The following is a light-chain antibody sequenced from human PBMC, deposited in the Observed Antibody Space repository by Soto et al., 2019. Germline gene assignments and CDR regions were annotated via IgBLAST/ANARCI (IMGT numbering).Light chain of an antibody. J-gene: IGLJ3*02. V-gene: IGLV1-40*01. Sequence: QSVLTQPPSVSGAPGQRVTISCTGSSSDIGAHYDVHWYQQLPGTAPTLLIYGNNNRPSVVPDRFSGSKSGTSASLAITGLQGDDEADYYCQSYDDSLSGWVFGGGTQLTVL. CDR1: SSDIGAHYD. CDR2: GNN. CDR3: QSYDDSLSGWV.